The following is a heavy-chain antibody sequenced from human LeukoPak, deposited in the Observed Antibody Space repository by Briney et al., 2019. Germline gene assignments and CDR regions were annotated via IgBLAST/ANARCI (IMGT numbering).Heavy chain of an antibody. Sequence: SQTLSLTCTVSGGSISSGSYYWSWIRQPAGKGLEWIGRIYTSGSTNYNPSLKSRVTISVDTSKNQFSLKLSSVTAADTAVYYCAGDPVGIVGATAIAFDIWGQGTMVTVSS. CDR3: AGDPVGIVGATAIAFDI. D-gene: IGHD1-26*01. CDR1: GGSISSGSYY. CDR2: IYTSGST. V-gene: IGHV4-61*02. J-gene: IGHJ3*02.